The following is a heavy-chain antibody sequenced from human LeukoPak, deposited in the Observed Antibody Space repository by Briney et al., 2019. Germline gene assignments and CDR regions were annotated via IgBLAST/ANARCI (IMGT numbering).Heavy chain of an antibody. CDR2: IYYSGST. CDR1: GRPISSDC. Sequence: QSHRRTVAGRPISSDCWSWIPQPPGKRQEWIGYIYYSGSTNYNPSLKSRVTISVDTSKNQFSLKLSSVTAADTAVYYCASEGSLSAFDIWGQGTMVTVSS. V-gene: IGHV4-59*01. D-gene: IGHD1-26*01. CDR3: ASEGSLSAFDI. J-gene: IGHJ3*02.